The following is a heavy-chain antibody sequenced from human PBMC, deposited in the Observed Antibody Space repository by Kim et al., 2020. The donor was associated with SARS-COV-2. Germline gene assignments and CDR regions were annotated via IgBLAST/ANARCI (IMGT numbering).Heavy chain of an antibody. CDR1: GFTFSDYY. J-gene: IGHJ4*02. CDR2: SRNKAKSYST. V-gene: IGHV3-72*01. Sequence: GGSLRLSCVASGFTFSDYYMDWVRQAPGKGLEWVGRSRNKAKSYSTEYAASVKGRFTISRDDSKNSLYLQMNSLKTEDTAVYYCARDVSGSYSVYWGQGT. CDR3: ARDVSGSYSVY. D-gene: IGHD1-26*01.